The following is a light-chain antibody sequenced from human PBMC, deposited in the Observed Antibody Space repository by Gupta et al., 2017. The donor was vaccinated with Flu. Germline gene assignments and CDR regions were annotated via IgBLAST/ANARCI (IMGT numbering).Light chain of an antibody. Sequence: IVLTQSLATLSLSPGERATLACRASQSVSSYLAWYQQKPGQAPRLLIYDASNRATGIPARFSGSGSGTDFTLTISSLEPEDFAVYYCQQRSNWWTFGQGTKVEIK. CDR3: QQRSNWWT. V-gene: IGKV3-11*01. CDR2: DAS. J-gene: IGKJ1*01. CDR1: QSVSSY.